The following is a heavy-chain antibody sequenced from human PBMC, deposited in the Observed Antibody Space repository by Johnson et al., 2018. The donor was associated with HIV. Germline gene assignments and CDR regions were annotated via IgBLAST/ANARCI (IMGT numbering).Heavy chain of an antibody. Sequence: EVQLVESGGGLVEPGGSLRLSCAASGFTLSSYWVTWVRQAPGKGLEWVANMNQDGSEKFHLDSVKGRFTISRDNAKNSLYLQMNSLRAEDTAVYYCARDLSYSSSSTGAFDIWGQGTMVTVSS. CDR3: ARDLSYSSSSTGAFDI. CDR1: GFTLSSYW. CDR2: MNQDGSEK. D-gene: IGHD6-6*01. V-gene: IGHV3-7*05. J-gene: IGHJ3*02.